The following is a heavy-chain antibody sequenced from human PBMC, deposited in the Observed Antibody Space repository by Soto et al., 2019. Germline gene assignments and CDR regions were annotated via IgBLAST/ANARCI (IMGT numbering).Heavy chain of an antibody. V-gene: IGHV5-51*01. D-gene: IGHD2-15*01. Sequence: PXESLKVSCKCSGNSFTSYLVGWVLQMPGKGLEWMGIIYPGDSDTRYSPSFQGQVTISADKSISTAYLQWSSLKASDTAMYYCARSSYLRRGGSCYSYYFDYWGQGTLVTVSS. J-gene: IGHJ4*02. CDR1: GNSFTSYL. CDR2: IYPGDSDT. CDR3: ARSSYLRRGGSCYSYYFDY.